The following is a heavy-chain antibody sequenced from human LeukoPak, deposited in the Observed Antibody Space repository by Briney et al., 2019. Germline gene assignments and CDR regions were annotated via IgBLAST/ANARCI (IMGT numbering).Heavy chain of an antibody. CDR3: ARVDYYDFWSGYFYGMDV. CDR2: ISAYYDNT. J-gene: IGHJ6*02. Sequence: ASVKVSCKASGYTFTSYGMTWVRQAPGQGLEWMGWISAYYDNTNSARKFQDRVTMTTDTSTSTAYMELSSLRSDDTAVYYCARVDYYDFWSGYFYGMDVWGQGTTVTVSS. CDR1: GYTFTSYG. V-gene: IGHV1-18*01. D-gene: IGHD3-3*01.